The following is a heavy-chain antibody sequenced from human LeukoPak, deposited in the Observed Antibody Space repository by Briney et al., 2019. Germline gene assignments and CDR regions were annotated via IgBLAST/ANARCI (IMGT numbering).Heavy chain of an antibody. J-gene: IGHJ4*02. CDR3: ARAGGSYSFDY. CDR2: INWNGGST. V-gene: IGHV3-20*04. Sequence: GGSLRLSCAASGFTFDDYGMSWVRQAPGKRLEWVSGINWNGGSTGYADSVKGRFTISRDNAKNSLYLQMNSLRAEDTALYYCARAGGSYSFDYWGQGTLVTVSS. D-gene: IGHD1-26*01. CDR1: GFTFDDYG.